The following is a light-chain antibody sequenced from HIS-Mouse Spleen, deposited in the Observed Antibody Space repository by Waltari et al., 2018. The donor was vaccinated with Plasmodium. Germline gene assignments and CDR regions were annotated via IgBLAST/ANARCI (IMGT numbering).Light chain of an antibody. Sequence: DIQMTQSPSTLSASVGDRVTITCRASQSISSWFAWYQQKPGKAPKLLTYKASSLESGVPSRFSGSGSGTEFTLTISSLQPDDFATYYCQQYNSYSWTFGQGTKVVIK. CDR1: QSISSW. CDR3: QQYNSYSWT. V-gene: IGKV1-5*03. J-gene: IGKJ1*01. CDR2: KAS.